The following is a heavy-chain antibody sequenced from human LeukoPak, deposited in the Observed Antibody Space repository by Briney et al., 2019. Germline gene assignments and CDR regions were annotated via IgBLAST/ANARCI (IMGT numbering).Heavy chain of an antibody. V-gene: IGHV1-69*13. Sequence: ASVKVSCKASGGTFSSYAISWVRQAPGQGLEWMGGIIPIFGTANYAQKFQGRVTITADESTSTAYMELSGLRSEDTAVYYCATADSSSWLVYPLDYWGQGTLVTVSS. CDR1: GGTFSSYA. J-gene: IGHJ4*02. D-gene: IGHD6-13*01. CDR2: IIPIFGTA. CDR3: ATADSSSWLVYPLDY.